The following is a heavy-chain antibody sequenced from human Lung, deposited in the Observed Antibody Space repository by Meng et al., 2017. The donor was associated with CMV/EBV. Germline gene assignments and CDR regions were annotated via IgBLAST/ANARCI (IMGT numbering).Heavy chain of an antibody. V-gene: IGHV4-59*01. CDR1: GGSISSYY. CDR3: ARVAKSTITGTTPYYYYGMDV. Sequence: SETXSLSCTVSGGSISSYYWSWIRQPPGKGLEWIGYIYYSGSTNYNPSLKSRVTISVDTSKNQFSLKLSSVTAADTAVYYCARVAKSTITGTTPYYYYGMDVXGQGXTVTVSS. CDR2: IYYSGST. J-gene: IGHJ6*02. D-gene: IGHD1-7*01.